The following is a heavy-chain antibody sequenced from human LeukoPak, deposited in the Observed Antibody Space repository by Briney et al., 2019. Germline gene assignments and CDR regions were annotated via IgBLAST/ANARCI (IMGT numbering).Heavy chain of an antibody. CDR1: GGTFSSYA. CDR3: ARGKPNYGDYVPFDY. J-gene: IGHJ4*02. V-gene: IGHV1-69*06. D-gene: IGHD4-17*01. CDR2: IIPIFGTA. Sequence: SVKVSCKASGGTFSSYAISWVRQAPGQGLEWMGGIIPIFGTANYAQKFQGRATITADKSTSTAYMELSSLRSEDTAVYYCARGKPNYGDYVPFDYWGQGTLVTVSS.